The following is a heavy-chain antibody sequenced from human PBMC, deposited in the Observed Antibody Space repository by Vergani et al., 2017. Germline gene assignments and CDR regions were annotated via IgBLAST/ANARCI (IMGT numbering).Heavy chain of an antibody. V-gene: IGHV3-23*01. D-gene: IGHD2/OR15-2a*01. Sequence: EVHLLESGGGQVEAGGSLRLFCVASGFTFSNSAMSWVRQTSGKGLEWVSAISGHGDRTYYADSVKGRFTISRDTSKNTVYLQMNSLKAEDRATYYCAREERSNTSPFVGDWGQETLVTV. CDR2: ISGHGDRT. J-gene: IGHJ4*02. CDR3: AREERSNTSPFVGD. CDR1: GFTFSNSA.